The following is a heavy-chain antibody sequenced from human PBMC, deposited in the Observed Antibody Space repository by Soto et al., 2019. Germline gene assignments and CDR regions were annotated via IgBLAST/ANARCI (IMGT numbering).Heavy chain of an antibody. V-gene: IGHV1-58*01. CDR2: IVVGSGNT. CDR3: AESVPGSDYYYGMDV. Sequence: SVKVSCKASGFTFTSSAVQWVRQALGQRLEWIGWIVVGSGNTNYAQKFQERVTITRDMSTSTAYMELSSLRSEDTAVYYCAESVPGSDYYYGMDVWGQGTTVTVSS. J-gene: IGHJ6*02. CDR1: GFTFTSSA.